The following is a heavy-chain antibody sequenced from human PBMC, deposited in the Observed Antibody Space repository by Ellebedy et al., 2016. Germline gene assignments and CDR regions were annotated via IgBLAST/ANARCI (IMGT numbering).Heavy chain of an antibody. V-gene: IGHV4-59*08. CDR2: IYYSGST. Sequence: SETLSLTCTVSGGSISSYYWSWIRQPPGKGLEWIGYIYYSGSTYYNPSLKSRVTISVDTSKNQFSLKLSSVTAADTAVYYCARVLPYYYDSSGYWGDAFDIWGQGTMVTVSS. D-gene: IGHD3-22*01. CDR1: GGSISSYY. J-gene: IGHJ3*02. CDR3: ARVLPYYYDSSGYWGDAFDI.